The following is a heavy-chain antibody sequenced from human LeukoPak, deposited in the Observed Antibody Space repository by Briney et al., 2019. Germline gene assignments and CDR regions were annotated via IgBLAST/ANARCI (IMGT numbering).Heavy chain of an antibody. V-gene: IGHV4-39*01. CDR3: ARLGYCSSTSCRHSKGALHYYYYYMDV. CDR1: GGSISSSSYY. D-gene: IGHD2-2*01. Sequence: SETLSLTCTVSGGSISSSSYYWGWIRQPPGKGLEWIGSIYYSGSTYYNPSLKSRVTISVDTSKNQFSLKLGSVTAADTAVYYCARLGYCSSTSCRHSKGALHYYYYYMDVWGKGTTVTISS. CDR2: IYYSGST. J-gene: IGHJ6*03.